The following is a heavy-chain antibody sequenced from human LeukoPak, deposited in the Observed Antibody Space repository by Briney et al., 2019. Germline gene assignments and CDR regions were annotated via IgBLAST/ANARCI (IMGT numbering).Heavy chain of an antibody. CDR2: IYYSGST. V-gene: IGHV4-39*07. D-gene: IGHD2-8*01. J-gene: IGHJ6*02. CDR3: ARERMSGMDV. CDR1: GDSISTSSTYY. Sequence: PSETLSLTCTDSGDSISTSSTYYWGWIRQPPGKGPEWIGTIYYSGSTYYNPSLKSRVTISVDTSKNQFSLKLSSVTAADTAVYYCARERMSGMDVWGQGTTVTVSS.